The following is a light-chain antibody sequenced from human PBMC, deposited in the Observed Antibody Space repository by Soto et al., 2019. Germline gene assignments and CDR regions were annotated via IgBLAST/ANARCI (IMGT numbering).Light chain of an antibody. J-gene: IGLJ1*01. CDR3: SSYTSSSTLYV. CDR2: EVS. V-gene: IGLV2-14*01. Sequence: VLTQPASVSGSPGQSITISCTGTSSDIGGYNYVSWYQQHPGKAPKLMIYEVSNRPSGVSNRFSGSKSGNTASLTISGLQAEDEADYYCSSYTSSSTLYVFGTGTKVTVL. CDR1: SSDIGGYNY.